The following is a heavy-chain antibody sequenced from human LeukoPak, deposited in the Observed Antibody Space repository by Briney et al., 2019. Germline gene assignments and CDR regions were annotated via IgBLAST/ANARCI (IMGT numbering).Heavy chain of an antibody. J-gene: IGHJ4*02. CDR3: ARPGSSGWYSVDY. V-gene: IGHV3-21*01. CDR1: GFTFSTYG. CDR2: IDRNSGYI. Sequence: GGSLRLSRAASGFTFSTYGMNWVRQAPGKGLEWVSSIDRNSGYIFYADSVKGRFTISRDNPKNSLYLQMNSLRAEDTAVYYCARPGSSGWYSVDYWGQGTLVTVSS. D-gene: IGHD6-19*01.